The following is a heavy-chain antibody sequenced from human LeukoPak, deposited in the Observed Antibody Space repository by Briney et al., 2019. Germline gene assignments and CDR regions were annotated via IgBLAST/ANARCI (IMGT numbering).Heavy chain of an antibody. Sequence: PGGSLRLSCAASGFTFSSYGMHWVRQAPGKGLEWVAVIWYDGSNKYYADSVKGRFTISRDNSKNTLYLQMNSLRAEDTAVYYCAKTRVNIAVAGTSLTGWGQGTLVTVSS. CDR2: IWYDGSNK. CDR3: AKTRVNIAVAGTSLTG. CDR1: GFTFSSYG. J-gene: IGHJ4*02. D-gene: IGHD6-19*01. V-gene: IGHV3-33*06.